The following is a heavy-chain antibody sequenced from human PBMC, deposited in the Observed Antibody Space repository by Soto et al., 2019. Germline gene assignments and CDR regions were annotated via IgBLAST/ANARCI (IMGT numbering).Heavy chain of an antibody. CDR3: AHRHDLRAFDI. CDR2: IYWNDDK. CDR1: GFSLSTRAVG. Sequence: SGPTLVNPTQTLTLTCTFSGFSLSTRAVGVGWIRQPPGKALEWLALIYWNDDKRYSPSLRNRLTITKDTSKNHVVLTMTNMDPVDTATYYCAHRHDLRAFDIWGQGTMVTVSS. J-gene: IGHJ3*02. V-gene: IGHV2-5*01. D-gene: IGHD3-16*01.